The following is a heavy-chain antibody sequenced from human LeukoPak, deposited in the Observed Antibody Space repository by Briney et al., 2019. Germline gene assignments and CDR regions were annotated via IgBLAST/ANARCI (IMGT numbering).Heavy chain of an antibody. CDR3: ATHEGAVADYYYFDY. CDR1: GFPFSTYW. D-gene: IGHD6-19*01. J-gene: IGHJ4*02. CDR2: IRKDGGAK. V-gene: IGHV3-7*01. Sequence: GGSLRLSCAASGFPFSTYWMAWVRQAPGKGLDWVANIRKDGGAKFYAASVKGRFIISRDNAKNSLYLQMNNLRDEDTAVYYCATHEGAVADYYYFDYWGQGTLVTVSS.